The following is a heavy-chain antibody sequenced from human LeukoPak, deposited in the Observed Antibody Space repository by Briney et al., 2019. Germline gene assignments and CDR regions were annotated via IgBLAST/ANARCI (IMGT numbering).Heavy chain of an antibody. Sequence: GGFLRLSCAASGFTFSSYSMNWVRQAPGKGLEWVANIKQDGSEKYYVDSVKGRFTISRDNAKNSLYLQMNSLRAEDTAVYYCARDHLGAIYPRYAFDIWGQGTMVTVSS. D-gene: IGHD3-3*02. CDR2: IKQDGSEK. CDR3: ARDHLGAIYPRYAFDI. J-gene: IGHJ3*02. CDR1: GFTFSSYS. V-gene: IGHV3-7*01.